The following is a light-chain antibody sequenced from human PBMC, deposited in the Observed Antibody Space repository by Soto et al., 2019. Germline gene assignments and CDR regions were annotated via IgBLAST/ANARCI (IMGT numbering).Light chain of an antibody. V-gene: IGLV2-8*01. CDR3: RSYAGSNTYV. CDR1: KNDIGVYDF. J-gene: IGLJ1*01. Sequence: QSALTQPPYASGSPGESLIISCTGTKNDIGVYDFVSWYQHHPGKAPRLIIYEVVQRPSGVPDRFSGSKSGNTASLTVSGLQAADEADYFCRSYAGSNTYVFGSGTKLTVL. CDR2: EVV.